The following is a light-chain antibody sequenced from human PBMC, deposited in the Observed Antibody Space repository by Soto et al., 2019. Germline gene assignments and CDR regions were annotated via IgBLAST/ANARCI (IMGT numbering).Light chain of an antibody. CDR2: AAS. CDR3: LQHHSYPRT. Sequence: DIRMTQSPSSLSASIGDRVTITCRASQGISNDLGWYQQKPGLAPKRLISAASTLQSGVPSRFRGSGSGTEFSLTISGLQTEDFATYYCLQHHSYPRTFGQGTKVEIQ. J-gene: IGKJ1*01. V-gene: IGKV1-17*01. CDR1: QGISND.